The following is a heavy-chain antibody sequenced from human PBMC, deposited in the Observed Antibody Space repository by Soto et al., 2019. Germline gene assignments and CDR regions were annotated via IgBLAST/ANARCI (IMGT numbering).Heavy chain of an antibody. D-gene: IGHD5-18*01. CDR1: GGTFSSYA. J-gene: IGHJ5*02. Sequence: QVQLVQSGAEVKKPGSSVKVSCKASGGTFSSYAISWVRQAPGQGLEWMGGIIPIFGTANYAQKLQGRVTITADESTSTAYMKLSSLRSEDTAVYYYARDQGYSYGLGDPSLVETPYNCFDPFVQGPLVTV. V-gene: IGHV1-69*01. CDR3: ARDQGYSYGLGDPSLVETPYNCFDP. CDR2: IIPIFGTA.